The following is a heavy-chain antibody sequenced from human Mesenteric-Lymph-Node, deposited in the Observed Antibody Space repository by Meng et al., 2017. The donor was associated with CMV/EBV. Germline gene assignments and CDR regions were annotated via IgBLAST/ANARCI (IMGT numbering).Heavy chain of an antibody. CDR2: IYYSGST. J-gene: IGHJ6*02. Sequence: GSLRLSCTVSGDSISSSTYYWGWIRQPPGKGLEWIGSIYYSGSTYYNPSLKSRVTISVDTSKNQFSLKLSSVTAADTAVYYCATSVGGMDVWGQGTTVTVSS. CDR3: ATSVGGMDV. CDR1: GDSISSSTYY. V-gene: IGHV4-39*07. D-gene: IGHD3-10*01.